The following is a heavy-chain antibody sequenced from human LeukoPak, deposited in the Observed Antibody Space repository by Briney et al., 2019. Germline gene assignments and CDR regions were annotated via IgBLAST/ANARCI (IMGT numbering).Heavy chain of an antibody. D-gene: IGHD1-26*01. CDR2: IYHSGST. Sequence: SETLSLTCAVSGGSISSSNWWSWVRRPPGKGLEWIGEIYHSGSTNYNPSLKSRVTISVDRSKNQFSLKLSSVTAADTAVYYCARETLVGTTNYFDNWGQGTLVTVSS. V-gene: IGHV4-4*02. CDR1: GGSISSSNW. CDR3: ARETLVGTTNYFDN. J-gene: IGHJ4*02.